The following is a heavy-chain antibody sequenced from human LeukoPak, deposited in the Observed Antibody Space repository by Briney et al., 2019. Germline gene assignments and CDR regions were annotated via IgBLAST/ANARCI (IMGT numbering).Heavy chain of an antibody. CDR3: AKANYDSTGYYGY. Sequence: GGSLRLSCEASGFTFSSYAMSWVRQAPGKGLEWVSTISGSGGSTYYADSVKGRFTISRDNSKNTLYLQMNSLRAEDTAVYYCAKANYDSTGYYGYWGQGTLVTVSS. CDR1: GFTFSSYA. D-gene: IGHD3-22*01. V-gene: IGHV3-23*01. J-gene: IGHJ4*02. CDR2: ISGSGGST.